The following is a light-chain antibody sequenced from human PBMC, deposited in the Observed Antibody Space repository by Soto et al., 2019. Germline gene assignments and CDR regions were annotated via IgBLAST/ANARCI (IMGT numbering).Light chain of an antibody. V-gene: IGLV2-14*01. CDR3: ASYTTISTYV. J-gene: IGLJ1*01. Sequence: QSVLTQPASVSGPPGQSITISCTGTSSDGGAYNYVSWYQHHPGKAPRLVIYDVTNRPSGISDRFSGSKSGNTASLTISGLLAEDEADYYCASYTTISTYVFGTGTKVTVL. CDR1: SSDGGAYNY. CDR2: DVT.